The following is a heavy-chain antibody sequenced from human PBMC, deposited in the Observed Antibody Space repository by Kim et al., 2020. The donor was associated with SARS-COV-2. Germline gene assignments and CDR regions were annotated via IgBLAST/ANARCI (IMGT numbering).Heavy chain of an antibody. Sequence: GGSLRLSCATSGFTLSLYSMNWVRHAPGKGLEWVSHISDFSTTTKYAYSVKGRFTISRDNTKNSLYLQMNGLRAEDTAVYYCVRENYWAFDIWGQGTMGT. CDR2: ISDFSTTT. CDR1: GFTLSLYS. J-gene: IGHJ3*02. V-gene: IGHV3-48*04. CDR3: VRENYWAFDI. D-gene: IGHD1-7*01.